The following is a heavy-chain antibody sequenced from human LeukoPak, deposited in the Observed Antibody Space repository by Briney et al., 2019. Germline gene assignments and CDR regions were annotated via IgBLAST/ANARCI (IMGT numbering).Heavy chain of an antibody. CDR3: AKVGAITMIVVVIPGVFDY. CDR2: ISGSGGST. CDR1: GFTFSSYA. J-gene: IGHJ4*02. D-gene: IGHD3-22*01. V-gene: IGHV3-23*01. Sequence: PGGSLRLSCAASGFTFSSYAMGWVRQAPGKGLEWVSAISGSGGSTYYADSVKGRFTISRDNSKNTLYLQMNSLRAEDTAVYYCAKVGAITMIVVVIPGVFDYWGQGTLVTVSS.